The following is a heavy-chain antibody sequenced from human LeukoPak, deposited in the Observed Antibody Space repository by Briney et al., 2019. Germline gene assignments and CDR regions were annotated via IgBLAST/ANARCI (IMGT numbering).Heavy chain of an antibody. D-gene: IGHD6-13*01. Sequence: HPGGSLRLSCVASGFTFSSSWMTWVRQAPGKGLEWVANIKHDLSEKYYLDSVKGRFTISRDNANNSLYLQMNSLRAEDTAVYYCARAIHQGAMAAAGYFDCWGQGTLVTVSS. CDR3: ARAIHQGAMAAAGYFDC. CDR1: GFTFSSSW. J-gene: IGHJ4*02. CDR2: IKHDLSEK. V-gene: IGHV3-7*01.